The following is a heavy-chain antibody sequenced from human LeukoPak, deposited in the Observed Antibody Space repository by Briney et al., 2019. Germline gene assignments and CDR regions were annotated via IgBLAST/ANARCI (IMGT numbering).Heavy chain of an antibody. D-gene: IGHD3-9*01. CDR1: GGTFSIYA. V-gene: IGHV1-69*13. CDR2: IIPILGTA. CDR3: ARLPLTGYSRGYYYGMGV. J-gene: IGHJ6*02. Sequence: EASVKVSCKASGGTFSIYAISWVRQAPGQGLEWMGGIIPILGTANHAQKFQGRVTITADESTSTAYMELSSLRSEDTAVYYCARLPLTGYSRGYYYGMGVWGQGTTVTVSS.